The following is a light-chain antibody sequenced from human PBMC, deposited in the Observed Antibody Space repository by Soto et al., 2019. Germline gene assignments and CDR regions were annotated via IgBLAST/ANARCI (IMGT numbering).Light chain of an antibody. CDR1: SSDVGGYNY. Sequence: QSALTQPASVSGSPGQSITISCTGTSSDVGGYNYVSWYQQHPGKAPKLMIYDVSNRPSGVSNRFSGSKSGNTASLTISGLQAEDVADYYCSSYTSSSTPLVFGTGTKLTVL. J-gene: IGLJ1*01. V-gene: IGLV2-14*01. CDR2: DVS. CDR3: SSYTSSSTPLV.